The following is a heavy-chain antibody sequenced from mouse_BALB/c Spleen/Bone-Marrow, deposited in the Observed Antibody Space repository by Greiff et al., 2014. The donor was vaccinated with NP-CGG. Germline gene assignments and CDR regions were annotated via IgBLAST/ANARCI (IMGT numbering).Heavy chain of an antibody. CDR2: ISGGGSYT. V-gene: IGHV5-9-2*01. D-gene: IGHD2-4*01. CDR3: ARHAYYDQSEFSFVY. Sequence: EVKLEESGGGLVKSGGSLKLSCAASGFTFNSYGMSWVRQTPEERLEWVATISGGGSYTFYPDSVKGRFTISRDNAKDNRYLQLSRLMSEDTALYYCARHAYYDQSEFSFVYWGQGTLVTVSA. CDR1: GFTFNSYG. J-gene: IGHJ3*01.